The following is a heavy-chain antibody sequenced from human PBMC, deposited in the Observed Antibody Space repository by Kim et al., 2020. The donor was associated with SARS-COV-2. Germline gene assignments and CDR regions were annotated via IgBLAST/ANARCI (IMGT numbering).Heavy chain of an antibody. Sequence: GGSLRLSCAASGFTFSNYAMNWVRQAPGKGLEWVSSIRGGGANPNYADSVKGRFTISRDNSKNTLYVQMNSLTGDGTAVYYCAQCLYSYGSDAFEIWCQGTLVTVSS. CDR2: IRGGGANP. CDR1: GFTFSNYA. V-gene: IGHV3-23*01. D-gene: IGHD5-18*01. CDR3: AQCLYSYGSDAFEI. J-gene: IGHJ3*02.